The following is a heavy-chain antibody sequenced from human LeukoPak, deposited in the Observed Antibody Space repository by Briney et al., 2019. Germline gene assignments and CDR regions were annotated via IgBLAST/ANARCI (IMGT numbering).Heavy chain of an antibody. J-gene: IGHJ4*02. CDR2: IWHDGSKI. D-gene: IGHD6-13*01. Sequence: GGSLRLSCAASGFTFSYYGMQWVRQAPGKGLEWVALIWHDGSKIHYADSVRGRLTISRDNSKTTLYLQMSSLRAEDTAVYFCVKDRVSISSSGYFDYWGQGTLVTVSS. CDR1: GFTFSYYG. CDR3: VKDRVSISSSGYFDY. V-gene: IGHV3-30*02.